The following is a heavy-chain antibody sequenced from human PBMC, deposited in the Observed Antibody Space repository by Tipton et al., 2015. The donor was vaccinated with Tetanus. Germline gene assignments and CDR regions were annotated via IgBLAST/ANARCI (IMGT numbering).Heavy chain of an antibody. V-gene: IGHV4-34*01. J-gene: IGHJ5*02. D-gene: IGHD6-19*01. CDR2: INHSGST. Sequence: TLSLTCAVYGGSFSAYYWSWIRQSPGKGLEWIGEINHSGSTTYSPSFKSRVAISGDTSKNQFSLNLTSLTAADTAVYYCASLPKHWLAPRGAPWGQGTLVTVSS. CDR1: GGSFSAYY. CDR3: ASLPKHWLAPRGAP.